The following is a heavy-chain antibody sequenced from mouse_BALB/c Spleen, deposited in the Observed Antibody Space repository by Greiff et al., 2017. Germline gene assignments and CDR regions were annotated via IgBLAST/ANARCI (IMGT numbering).Heavy chain of an antibody. D-gene: IGHD2-2*01. J-gene: IGHJ2*01. Sequence: VNVVESGPGLVAPSQSLSITCTVSGFSLTSYGVHWVRQPPGKGLEWLGVIWAGGSTNYNSALMSRLSISKDNSKSQVFLKMNSLQTDDTAMYYCARDGYDYFDYWGQGTTLTVSS. CDR2: IWAGGST. CDR1: GFSLTSYG. V-gene: IGHV2-9*02. CDR3: ARDGYDYFDY.